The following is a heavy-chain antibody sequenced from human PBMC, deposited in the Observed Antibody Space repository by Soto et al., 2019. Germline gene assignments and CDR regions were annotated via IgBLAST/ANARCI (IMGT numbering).Heavy chain of an antibody. CDR3: AKTYFQLWSGYSYYSDY. Sequence: GGSLRLSCAASGFTFSSYGMHWVRQAPGKGLEWVAVISYDGSNKYYADSVKGRFTISRDNSKNTLYLQMNSLRAEDTAVYHCAKTYFQLWSGYSYYSDYWGLGT. CDR1: GFTFSSYG. CDR2: ISYDGSNK. V-gene: IGHV3-30*18. J-gene: IGHJ4*02. D-gene: IGHD3-3*01.